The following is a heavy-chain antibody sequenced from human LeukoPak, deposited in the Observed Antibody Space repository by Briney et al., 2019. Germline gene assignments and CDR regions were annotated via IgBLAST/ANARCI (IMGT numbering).Heavy chain of an antibody. CDR2: INPNSGGT. CDR3: ARERYSRIAVAGPHGASDI. D-gene: IGHD6-19*01. CDR1: GYTFTGYY. V-gene: IGHV1-2*04. Sequence: EASVKVSCKTSGYTFTGYYMHWVRQAPGQGLEWMGWINPNSGGTNYAQKFQGWVTMTRDTSISTAYMELSRLRSDDTAVYYCARERYSRIAVAGPHGASDIWGQGTMVTVSS. J-gene: IGHJ3*02.